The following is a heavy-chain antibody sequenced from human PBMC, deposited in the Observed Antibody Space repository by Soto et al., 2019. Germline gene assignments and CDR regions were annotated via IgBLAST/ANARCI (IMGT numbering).Heavy chain of an antibody. D-gene: IGHD3-16*02. CDR2: VAAGGGHT. CDR1: GFSFDNYA. V-gene: IGHV3-23*01. CDR3: ARRTSFLGAFDY. J-gene: IGHJ4*02. Sequence: GGSLRLSCVASGFSFDNYAMAWVRQAPGKGLEWVSHVAAGGGHTYYAESVKGRFTISRDNSKNTLFLQINTLRADDTAIYFCARRTSFLGAFDYWGQGVLVTVSS.